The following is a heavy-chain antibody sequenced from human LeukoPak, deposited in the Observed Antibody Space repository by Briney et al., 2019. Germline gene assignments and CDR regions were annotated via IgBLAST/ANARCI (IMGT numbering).Heavy chain of an antibody. D-gene: IGHD2-15*01. Sequence: GGSLRLSCAASGFTFSSDDMHWVRQATGKGLEWVSAIGTAGDTYYPGSVKGRFTISRENAKNSLYLQMNSLRAGDTAVYYCARGYCSGGSCYFSGPDAFDIWGQGTMVTVSS. CDR3: ARGYCSGGSCYFSGPDAFDI. CDR2: IGTAGDT. CDR1: GFTFSSDD. J-gene: IGHJ3*02. V-gene: IGHV3-13*01.